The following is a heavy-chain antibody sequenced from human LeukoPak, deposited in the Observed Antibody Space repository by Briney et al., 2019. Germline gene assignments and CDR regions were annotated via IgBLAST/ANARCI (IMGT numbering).Heavy chain of an antibody. CDR1: GFTFSSYA. D-gene: IGHD1-26*01. CDR3: AMEWELGLDY. V-gene: IGHV3-38-3*01. J-gene: IGHJ4*02. CDR2: ISGGST. Sequence: GGSLRLSCAASGFTFSSYAMSWVRQAPGKGLEWVSSISGGSTYYADSRKGRFTISRDNSKNTLHLQMNSLRAEDTAVYYCAMEWELGLDYWGQGTLVTVSS.